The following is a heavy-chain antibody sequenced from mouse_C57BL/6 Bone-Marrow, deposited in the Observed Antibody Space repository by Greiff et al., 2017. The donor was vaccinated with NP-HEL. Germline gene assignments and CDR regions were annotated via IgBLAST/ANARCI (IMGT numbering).Heavy chain of an antibody. D-gene: IGHD1-1*01. Sequence: EVQGVESGGGLVQPGGSLSLSCAASGFTFTDYYMSWVRQPPGKALEWLGFIRNKANGYTTEYSASVKGRFTISRDNSQSILYLQMNALRAEDSATYYCARSTTVVARGFAYWGQGTLVTVSA. CDR3: ARSTTVVARGFAY. V-gene: IGHV7-3*01. CDR2: IRNKANGYTT. CDR1: GFTFTDYY. J-gene: IGHJ3*01.